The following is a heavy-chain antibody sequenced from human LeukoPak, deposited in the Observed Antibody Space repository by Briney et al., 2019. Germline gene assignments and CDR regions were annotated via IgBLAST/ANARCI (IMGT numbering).Heavy chain of an antibody. D-gene: IGHD1-20*01. CDR3: AREYNSRATFDY. V-gene: IGHV3-21*05. Sequence: GSLRLSCAASASGVSFTSHSMNWVRQAPGKGLEWISYISSSGSYIFYAASVEGRFTVSRDNARNSLYLQMNSLRAEDTAIYYCAREYNSRATFDYWGQGTLVTVSS. CDR1: ASGVSFTSHS. J-gene: IGHJ4*02. CDR2: ISSSGSYI.